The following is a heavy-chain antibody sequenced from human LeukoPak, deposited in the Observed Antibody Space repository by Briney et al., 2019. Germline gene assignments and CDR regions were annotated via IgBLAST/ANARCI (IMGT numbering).Heavy chain of an antibody. CDR2: INPSGGST. CDR3: AREALGAYDSSGYTFDY. V-gene: IGHV1-46*01. D-gene: IGHD3-22*01. CDR1: GYTFTTYY. Sequence: ASVKVSCEASGYTFTTYYILWVRQAPGQGLEWMGIINPSGGSTSYPQKFQGRVTMTWDTSTSTVYMELSSLRSEDTAVYYCAREALGAYDSSGYTFDYWGQGTLVTVSS. J-gene: IGHJ4*02.